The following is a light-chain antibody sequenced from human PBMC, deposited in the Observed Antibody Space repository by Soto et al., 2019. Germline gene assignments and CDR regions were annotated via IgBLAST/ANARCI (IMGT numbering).Light chain of an antibody. Sequence: EFVLTQSPGTLSLSPGERATLSCRASQSVTASSFAWYQQIPGQAPRLLIYATSRRATAVPDRFSGSGSGTDFTLTISRLEPEDFAVYYCQHYSSSLTFGGGTKVEIK. CDR3: QHYSSSLT. J-gene: IGKJ4*01. V-gene: IGKV3-20*01. CDR2: ATS. CDR1: QSVTASS.